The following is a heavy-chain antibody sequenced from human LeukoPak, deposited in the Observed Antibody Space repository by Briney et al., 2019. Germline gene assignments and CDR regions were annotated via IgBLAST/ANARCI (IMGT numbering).Heavy chain of an antibody. D-gene: IGHD6-13*01. Sequence: ASVKVSCKASGYTFTSYDINWVRQAPGQGLEWMGWISAYNGNTNYAQKLQGRVTMTTDTSTSTAYMELRSLRSDDTAVYYCAREISSSWYLYYYYYMDVWGKGTTVTVSS. J-gene: IGHJ6*03. CDR1: GYTFTSYD. CDR3: AREISSSWYLYYYYYMDV. CDR2: ISAYNGNT. V-gene: IGHV1-18*01.